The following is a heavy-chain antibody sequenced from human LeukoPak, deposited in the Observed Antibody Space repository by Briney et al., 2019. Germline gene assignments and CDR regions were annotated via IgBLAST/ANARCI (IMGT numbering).Heavy chain of an antibody. D-gene: IGHD6-19*01. V-gene: IGHV3-23*01. CDR1: GFTCSSYA. J-gene: IGHJ4*02. Sequence: GGSLRLSCAASGFTCSSYAMSWVRQAPGKGLEWVSAISGSGGSTYYADSVKGRFTISRDNSKNTLYLQMNSLRAEDTAVYYCANGGWLVQFDYWGQGTLVTVSS. CDR2: ISGSGGST. CDR3: ANGGWLVQFDY.